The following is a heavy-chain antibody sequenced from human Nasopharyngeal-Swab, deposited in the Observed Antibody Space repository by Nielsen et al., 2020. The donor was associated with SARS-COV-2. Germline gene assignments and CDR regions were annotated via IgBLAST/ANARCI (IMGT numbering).Heavy chain of an antibody. CDR3: ARGRGGYCSSTSCYGGRGMDV. D-gene: IGHD2-2*01. J-gene: IGHJ6*02. V-gene: IGHV4-34*01. Sequence: RQATGKGLEWIGEINHSGSTNYNPSLKSRVTISVDTSKNQFSLKLSSVTAADTAVYYCARGRGGYCSSTSCYGGRGMDVWGQGTTVTVSS. CDR2: INHSGST.